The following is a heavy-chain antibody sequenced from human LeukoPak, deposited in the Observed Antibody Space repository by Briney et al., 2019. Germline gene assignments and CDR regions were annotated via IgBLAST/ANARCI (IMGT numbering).Heavy chain of an antibody. CDR1: GFTFSSYG. V-gene: IGHV3-23*01. CDR2: ISGSGGST. CDR3: ARDYYDSSGYYAFDI. D-gene: IGHD3-22*01. Sequence: GGSLRLSCAASGFTFSSYGMSWVRQAPGKGLEWVSAISGSGGSTYYADSVKGRFTISRDNSKHTLYLQMNSLRAEDTAVCYCARDYYDSSGYYAFDIWGQGTMVTVSS. J-gene: IGHJ3*02.